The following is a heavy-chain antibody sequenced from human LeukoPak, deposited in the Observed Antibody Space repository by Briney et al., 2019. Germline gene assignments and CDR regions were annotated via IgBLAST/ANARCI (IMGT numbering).Heavy chain of an antibody. V-gene: IGHV3-15*01. J-gene: IGHJ4*02. CDR1: GFSFTDAW. Sequence: GGSLRLSCAASGFSFTDAWMSWVRQAPGKGLEWVGHLKSKAAGRTTDYAAPVKARFTISGDDSKNTLYLQMNSLKTEDTAVYYCTTGNYWGQGTLVTVSS. CDR2: LKSKAAGRTT. CDR3: TTGNY.